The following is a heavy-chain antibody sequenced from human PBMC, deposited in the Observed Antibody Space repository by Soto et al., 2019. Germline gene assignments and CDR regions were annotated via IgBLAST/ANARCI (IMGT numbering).Heavy chain of an antibody. D-gene: IGHD3-16*02. CDR3: ARDTSGGVIVFDAFDI. Sequence: QSGGSLRLSCAASGFTFSSYSMNWVRQAPGKGLEWVSYISSSSSTIYYADSVKGRFTISRDNAKNSLYLQMNSLRDEDTAVYYCARDTSGGVIVFDAFDIWGQGTMVTVSS. J-gene: IGHJ3*02. CDR1: GFTFSSYS. V-gene: IGHV3-48*02. CDR2: ISSSSSTI.